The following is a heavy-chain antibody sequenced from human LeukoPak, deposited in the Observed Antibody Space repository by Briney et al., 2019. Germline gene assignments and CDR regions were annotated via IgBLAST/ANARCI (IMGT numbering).Heavy chain of an antibody. Sequence: SETLSLTCTVSGGSISSSSYYWGWIRQPPGKGLEWIGYIYYSGSTNYNPSLRSRLTMSVDTSKNQFSLNLSSVTAADTAVYYCARFTKDSSSSSGYYFDYWGQGTLVTVSS. D-gene: IGHD6-13*01. CDR2: IYYSGST. CDR3: ARFTKDSSSSSGYYFDY. CDR1: GGSISSSSYY. V-gene: IGHV4-61*05. J-gene: IGHJ4*02.